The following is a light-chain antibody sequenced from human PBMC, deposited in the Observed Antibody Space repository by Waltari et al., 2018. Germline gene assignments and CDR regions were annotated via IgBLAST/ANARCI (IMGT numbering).Light chain of an antibody. V-gene: IGKV3-11*01. CDR2: DAS. Sequence: EIVLTQSPATLSLSPGDRATLSCRASQSVSSDLAWFLQKPGQAPRLLIYDASDRATGIPARFSGSGSGTDFTLTISSLEPEDFAVYYCQQRSNWPFTFGGGTKVEIK. CDR1: QSVSSD. J-gene: IGKJ4*01. CDR3: QQRSNWPFT.